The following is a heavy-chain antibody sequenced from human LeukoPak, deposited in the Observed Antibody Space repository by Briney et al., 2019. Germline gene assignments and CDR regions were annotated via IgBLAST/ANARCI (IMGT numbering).Heavy chain of an antibody. CDR1: GYSFTAYW. D-gene: IGHD3-16*01. CDR2: IYPGDSAT. Sequence: GESLKISCKGSGYSFTAYWVAWVRQMPGKGLEWMATIYPGDSATTYSPSFQGQVTISADKSITTAYLQWSSLKASDTAMYYCPRPAAGLGGFDYWGQGTLVTVSS. V-gene: IGHV5-51*01. CDR3: PRPAAGLGGFDY. J-gene: IGHJ4*02.